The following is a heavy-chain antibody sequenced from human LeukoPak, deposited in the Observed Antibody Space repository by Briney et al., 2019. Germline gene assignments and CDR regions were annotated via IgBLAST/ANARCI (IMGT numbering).Heavy chain of an antibody. D-gene: IGHD2-2*01. CDR3: ARGPLSTVSSASYNMDV. V-gene: IGHV1-2*02. CDR2: INPNSGGT. J-gene: IGHJ6*02. CDR1: GYTFTGYY. Sequence: ASVKVSCKASGYTFTGYYMHWVRQAPGQGLEWMGWINPNSGGTNYAQKFQGRVTMTRNTSITTAYMELSSLRSEDTAVYYCARGPLSTVSSASYNMDVWGQGTTVTVSS.